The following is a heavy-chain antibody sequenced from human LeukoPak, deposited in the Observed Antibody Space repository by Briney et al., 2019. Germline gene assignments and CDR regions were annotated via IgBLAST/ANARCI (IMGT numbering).Heavy chain of an antibody. D-gene: IGHD5-24*01. Sequence: GGSLRLPCAASGFTFSNYVLGWVRQAPGKGLQWVSAISGSGGSTYYADSVKGRFTISRDNSGNTLYLQMNSLRAEDTAVYYCKMGDGSPPLGQWGQGTLVTVSS. CDR3: KMGDGSPPLGQ. V-gene: IGHV3-23*01. J-gene: IGHJ4*02. CDR2: ISGSGGST. CDR1: GFTFSNYV.